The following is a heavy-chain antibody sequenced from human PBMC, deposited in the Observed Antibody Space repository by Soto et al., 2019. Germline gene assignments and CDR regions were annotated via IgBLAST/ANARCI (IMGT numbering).Heavy chain of an antibody. J-gene: IGHJ6*02. Sequence: SVKVSCKASGYNFTGYYMHWVRQAPGQGLEWMGWINPNSGGTNYAQKFQGRVTMTRDTSISTAYMELSRLRSDDTAVYYCARARGSTIWFWEEVGMDVWGQGTRVTVSS. V-gene: IGHV1-2*02. CDR1: GYNFTGYY. CDR2: INPNSGGT. D-gene: IGHD3-10*01. CDR3: ARARGSTIWFWEEVGMDV.